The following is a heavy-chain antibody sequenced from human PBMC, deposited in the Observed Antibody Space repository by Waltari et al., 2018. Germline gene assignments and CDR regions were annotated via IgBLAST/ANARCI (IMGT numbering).Heavy chain of an antibody. J-gene: IGHJ4*02. D-gene: IGHD1-26*01. V-gene: IGHV3-48*03. Sequence: EVQLVESGGGLVQPGGSLRLSCAASGFTFSSYEMNWVRQAPGKGLEWVSYSSSSGSTIYYADSVKGRFTISRDNAKNSLYLQMNSLRAEDTAVYYCAGSGSARFDYWGQGTLVTVSS. CDR3: AGSGSARFDY. CDR1: GFTFSSYE. CDR2: SSSSGSTI.